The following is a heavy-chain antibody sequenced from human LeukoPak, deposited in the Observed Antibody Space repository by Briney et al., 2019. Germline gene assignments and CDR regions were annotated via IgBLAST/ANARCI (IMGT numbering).Heavy chain of an antibody. Sequence: GGSLRLSCAASGFTFSNAWMSWVRQAPGKGLEWVGRIKSKTDGGTTDYAAPVKGRFTISRDDSKNTPYLQMNSLKTEDTAVYYCAKDHEYHTMIVVIDAFDIWGQGTMVTVSS. V-gene: IGHV3-15*01. J-gene: IGHJ3*02. CDR2: IKSKTDGGTT. CDR3: AKDHEYHTMIVVIDAFDI. D-gene: IGHD3-22*01. CDR1: GFTFSNAW.